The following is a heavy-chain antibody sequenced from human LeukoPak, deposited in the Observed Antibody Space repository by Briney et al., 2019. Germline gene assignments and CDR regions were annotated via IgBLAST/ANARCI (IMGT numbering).Heavy chain of an antibody. CDR2: ISGSGGST. Sequence: PGGSLRLSCAASGFTFSSYAMSWVRQAPGKGLECVSAISGSGGSTYYADSMKGRFTISRDNSKNTLYLQMNSLRAEDTAVYYCAEEDRPQPDTALDYWGQGTLVTVSS. CDR3: AEEDRPQPDTALDY. CDR1: GFTFSSYA. J-gene: IGHJ4*02. V-gene: IGHV3-23*01. D-gene: IGHD5-18*01.